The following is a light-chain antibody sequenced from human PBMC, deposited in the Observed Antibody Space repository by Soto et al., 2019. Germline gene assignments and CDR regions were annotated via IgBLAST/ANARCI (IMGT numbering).Light chain of an antibody. CDR1: QSITNW. Sequence: DIQMTQSPATLSASVGDSVTITCRASQSITNWLAWYQLKPGKAPKLLIHEASNLHSGVSSRFTGSGSGTDFTLTITSLQPEDFAPYYCQQYKSYWTFGQGTRV. V-gene: IGKV1-5*03. CDR3: QQYKSYWT. J-gene: IGKJ1*01. CDR2: EAS.